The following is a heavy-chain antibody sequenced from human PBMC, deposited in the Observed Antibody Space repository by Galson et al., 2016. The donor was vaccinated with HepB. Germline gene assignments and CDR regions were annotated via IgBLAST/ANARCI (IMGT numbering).Heavy chain of an antibody. D-gene: IGHD1-26*01. CDR1: GFTFSSYS. CDR2: ISSSSSYI. V-gene: IGHV3-21*01. J-gene: IGHJ4*02. Sequence: SLRLSCAASGFTFSSYSMNWVRQAPGKGLEWVSSISSSSSYIYYADSAKGRFTISRDNAKKSLYLQMNSLRAEDTAVYYCAGGDIVGAIFDYWGQGTLVTVSS. CDR3: AGGDIVGAIFDY.